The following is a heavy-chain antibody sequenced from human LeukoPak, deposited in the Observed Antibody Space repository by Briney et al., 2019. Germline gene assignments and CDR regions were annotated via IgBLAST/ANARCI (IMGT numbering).Heavy chain of an antibody. CDR3: ARDFRLNIVVVPAAELDY. J-gene: IGHJ4*02. Sequence: ASVKVSCKASGYTFTGYYMHWVRQAPGQGLEWMGWINPNSGGTNYAQKFQGRVTMTRDTSISTAYMELSRLRSDDTAVYYCARDFRLNIVVVPAAELDYWGQGTLVTVSS. D-gene: IGHD2-2*01. V-gene: IGHV1-2*02. CDR1: GYTFTGYY. CDR2: INPNSGGT.